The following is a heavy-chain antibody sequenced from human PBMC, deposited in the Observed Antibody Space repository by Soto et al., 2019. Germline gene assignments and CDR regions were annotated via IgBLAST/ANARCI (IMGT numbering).Heavy chain of an antibody. CDR1: GYSFTTNW. V-gene: IGHV5-51*01. CDR3: ARHRGSGSGSYYGVWFDP. D-gene: IGHD3-10*01. J-gene: IGHJ5*02. CDR2: IYPGDSDT. Sequence: PGESLKISCKGSGYSFTTNWIGWVRQMPGKGLEWMGVIYPGDSDTRYSPSFQGQVAISADKSINTAYLQWSSLKASDTAMYYCARHRGSGSGSYYGVWFDPWGQGTLVTVSS.